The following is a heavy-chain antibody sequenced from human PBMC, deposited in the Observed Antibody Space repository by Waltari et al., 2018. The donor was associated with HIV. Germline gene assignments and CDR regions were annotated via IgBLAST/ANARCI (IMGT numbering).Heavy chain of an antibody. V-gene: IGHV4-30-2*01. CDR1: GGSISSGGYS. J-gene: IGHJ6*02. CDR3: ARDRLSVTTRGGYYYGLDV. CDR2: ISQSGTT. Sequence: QLQLQESGSGLVKPSQTLSLTCAVSGGSISSGGYSWTWIRQQPGKGLEWIGYISQSGTTYYNPYLQSRVTISLDRSKNQFSLKRRSVIAADTAVYYCARDRLSVTTRGGYYYGLDVWGQGTTVTVSS. D-gene: IGHD4-17*01.